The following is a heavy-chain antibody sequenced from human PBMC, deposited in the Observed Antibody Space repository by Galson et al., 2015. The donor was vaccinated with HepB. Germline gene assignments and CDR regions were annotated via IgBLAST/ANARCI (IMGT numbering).Heavy chain of an antibody. V-gene: IGHV3-23*01. Sequence: SLRLSCAVSGFSVDSRAMSGARRAPGKSLEWPQGISNNAGKTYYAGSVRGRFTISRDESTNSVFLQMDSLRADDTAVYYCAKDHPSSGWPAFDYWSQGALVIVSS. CDR3: AKDHPSSGWPAFDY. CDR2: ISNNAGKT. J-gene: IGHJ4*02. CDR1: GFSVDSRA. D-gene: IGHD6-19*01.